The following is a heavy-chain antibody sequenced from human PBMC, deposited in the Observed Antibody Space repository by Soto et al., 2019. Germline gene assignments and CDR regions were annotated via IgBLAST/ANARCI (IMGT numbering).Heavy chain of an antibody. Sequence: QVQLQQWGAGLLKPSETLSLTCAVYGGSFSGYYWSWIRQPPGKGLEWIGEINHSGSTNYKPSLKSRVTISVDTSKNQFSLKLSSVTAADTAVYYCARSEPYQPLDYWCQGTLVTFSS. CDR3: ARSEPYQPLDY. CDR1: GGSFSGYY. CDR2: INHSGST. J-gene: IGHJ4*02. V-gene: IGHV4-34*01. D-gene: IGHD2-2*01.